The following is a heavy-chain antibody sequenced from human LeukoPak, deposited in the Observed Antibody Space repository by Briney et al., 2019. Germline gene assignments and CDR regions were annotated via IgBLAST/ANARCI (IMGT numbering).Heavy chain of an antibody. CDR1: GGSISSGGYY. D-gene: IGHD1-26*01. J-gene: IGHJ4*02. V-gene: IGHV4-31*03. CDR3: AREISGSADY. Sequence: SETLSLTCTVSGGSISSGGYYWSWIRQHPGKGLEWIGYIYYSGSTYYNPSLKSRVTISVDTSKNQFSLKLSSVTAADTAVYYCAREISGSADYWGQGTLVTVSS. CDR2: IYYSGST.